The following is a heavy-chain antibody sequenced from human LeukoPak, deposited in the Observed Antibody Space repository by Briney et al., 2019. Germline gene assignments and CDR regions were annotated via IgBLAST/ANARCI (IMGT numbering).Heavy chain of an antibody. Sequence: PGGSLRLSCAASGFTLSSYAMSWVRQAPGKGLEWVSAISDTGNTYHADSVKGRFTISRDSSKNTLFLQMNRLRPEDAAVYYCAKVPSGSYYQVYYYYMDVWGKGTTVTVSS. D-gene: IGHD1-26*01. CDR2: ISDTGNT. J-gene: IGHJ6*03. V-gene: IGHV3-23*01. CDR1: GFTLSSYA. CDR3: AKVPSGSYYQVYYYYMDV.